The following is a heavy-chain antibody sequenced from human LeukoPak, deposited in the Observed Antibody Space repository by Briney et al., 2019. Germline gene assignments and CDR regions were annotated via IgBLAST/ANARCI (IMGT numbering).Heavy chain of an antibody. Sequence: GASVKVSCKASGYTFTSYGISWVRQAPGQGLEWMGWISAYNGNTNYAQKLQGRVTMTTDTSTSTAYMELSSLRSEDTAVYYCASSRSNYYDSSGYPPYGMDVWGQGTTVTVSS. CDR3: ASSRSNYYDSSGYPPYGMDV. D-gene: IGHD3-22*01. CDR1: GYTFTSYG. V-gene: IGHV1-18*01. CDR2: ISAYNGNT. J-gene: IGHJ6*02.